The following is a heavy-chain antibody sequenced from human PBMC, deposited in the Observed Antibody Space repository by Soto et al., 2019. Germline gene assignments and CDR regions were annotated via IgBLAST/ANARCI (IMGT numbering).Heavy chain of an antibody. J-gene: IGHJ4*02. CDR1: GFSFSTYG. CDR3: AKDLRDIVLMGRFDY. V-gene: IGHV3-23*01. Sequence: EMQLLESGGGLVQPGGSLRLSCAVSGFSFSTYGVTWVRQAPGKGLEWVCGVSGGSGVTHYADSVKGRFTITGDDSKNTVYLQMNSLRTEDTAVYYCAKDLRDIVLMGRFDYWGQGTLVTVSS. D-gene: IGHD2-8*01. CDR2: VSGGSGVT.